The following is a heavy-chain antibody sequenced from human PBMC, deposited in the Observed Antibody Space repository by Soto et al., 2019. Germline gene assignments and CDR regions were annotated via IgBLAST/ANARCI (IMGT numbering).Heavy chain of an antibody. D-gene: IGHD6-19*01. V-gene: IGHV4-39*01. CDR2: IYYSGGT. CDR3: ARHSQWLEHGVDV. Sequence: SETLSLTCTVSGDSISSSSYYWGWIRQPPGKGLEWIGSIYYSGGTYYNPSLKSRVIIFVDTSQNQFSLKLGSVTAADTAVYFCARHSQWLEHGVDVWGLGTTVTV. CDR1: GDSISSSSYY. J-gene: IGHJ6*02.